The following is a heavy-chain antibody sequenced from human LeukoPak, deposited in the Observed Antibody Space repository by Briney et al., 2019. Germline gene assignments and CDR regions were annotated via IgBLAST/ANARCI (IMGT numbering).Heavy chain of an antibody. J-gene: IGHJ3*02. CDR1: GFTFSSYW. CDR3: ARDWAGSAFDI. V-gene: IGHV3-7*01. Sequence: GGSLRLSCAASGFTFSSYWMSWVRQAPGKGLEWVANIKQDGSEKYYVDSVKGRFTISRDNAKNLLYLQMNSLRAEDTAVYYCARDWAGSAFDIWGQGTMVTVSS. D-gene: IGHD3-16*01. CDR2: IKQDGSEK.